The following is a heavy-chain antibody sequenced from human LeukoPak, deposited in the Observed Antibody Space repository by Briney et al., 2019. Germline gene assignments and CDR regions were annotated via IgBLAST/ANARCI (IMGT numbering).Heavy chain of an antibody. CDR3: ARHNARLRGWIGEVDF. V-gene: IGHV4-59*08. CDR1: GVSINNYY. J-gene: IGHJ4*02. Sequence: PSETLSLTCSVSGVSINNYYWSWIRQPPGKGLEWIAYIYYSGSTNYNPSLKSRVTISVDTSKNQFSLMLSSVTAADTAVYYCARHNARLRGWIGEVDFWGQGALVTVSS. CDR2: IYYSGST. D-gene: IGHD3-10*01.